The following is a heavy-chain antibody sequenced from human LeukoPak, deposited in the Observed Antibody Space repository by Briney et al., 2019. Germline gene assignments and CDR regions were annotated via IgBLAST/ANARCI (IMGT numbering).Heavy chain of an antibody. J-gene: IGHJ4*02. CDR3: ARDWAYGSGSYRGY. Sequence: PGGSLRLSCVASGFIVSSNYMSWVRQAPGKGLEWVSVIYSGGSTYYADSVKGRFTISRDNSKNTLYLQMNSLRAEDTAVYYCARDWAYGSGSYRGYWGQGTLVTVSS. D-gene: IGHD3-10*01. V-gene: IGHV3-53*01. CDR2: IYSGGST. CDR1: GFIVSSNY.